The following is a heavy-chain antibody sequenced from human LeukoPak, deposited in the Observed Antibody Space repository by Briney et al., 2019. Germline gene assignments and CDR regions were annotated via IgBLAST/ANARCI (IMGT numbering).Heavy chain of an antibody. CDR1: GFTFSSYS. D-gene: IGHD3-3*01. Sequence: GGSLRLSCAASGFTFSSYSMNWVRQALGKGLEWVSSISSSSSYIYYADSVKGRFTISRDNAKNSLYLQMNSLRAEDTAVYYCARDRRFLEWSRIMDVWGKGTTVTVSS. CDR2: ISSSSSYI. J-gene: IGHJ6*03. V-gene: IGHV3-21*01. CDR3: ARDRRFLEWSRIMDV.